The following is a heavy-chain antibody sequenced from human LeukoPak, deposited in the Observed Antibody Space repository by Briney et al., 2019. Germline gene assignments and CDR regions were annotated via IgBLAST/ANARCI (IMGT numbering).Heavy chain of an antibody. J-gene: IGHJ5*02. D-gene: IGHD3-22*01. CDR3: ARSWYDSSGYYNWFDP. CDR1: GGSISSADYY. CDR2: IYYSGTT. Sequence: SETLSLTCTVSGGSISSADYYWNWIRQHPGKGLEWIGYIYYSGTTYYNPSLKSRVTISVDTSKNQFSLKLSSVTAADTAVYYCARSWYDSSGYYNWFDPWGQGTLVTVSS. V-gene: IGHV4-30-4*08.